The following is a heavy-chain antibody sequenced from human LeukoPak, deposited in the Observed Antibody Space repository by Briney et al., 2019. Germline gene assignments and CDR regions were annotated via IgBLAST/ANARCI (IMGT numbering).Heavy chain of an antibody. CDR3: ARGRIAVAGTRGYFDY. CDR1: GGSFSGYY. CDR2: INHSGST. Sequence: SETLSLTCAVYGGSFSGYYWSWIRQPPGKGLEWIGEINHSGSTNYNPSLKSRVTISVDTSKNQFSLKLSSVTAADTAVYYCARGRIAVAGTRGYFDYWGQGTLVTVSS. J-gene: IGHJ4*02. D-gene: IGHD6-19*01. V-gene: IGHV4-34*01.